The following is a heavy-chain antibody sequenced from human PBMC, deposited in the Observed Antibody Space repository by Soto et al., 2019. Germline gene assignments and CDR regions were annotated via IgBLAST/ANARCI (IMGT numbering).Heavy chain of an antibody. Sequence: GGSLSLSCTTSGFTFGDYALSWVRQAPGKGLEWVGFIRRNAYGGTTDYAASVKGRFTISRDDSKSIAYLQMNSLRTEDTALYYCTRASSLAFHFCGRGTLVTVYS. D-gene: IGHD3-16*01. CDR2: IRRNAYGGTT. CDR3: TRASSLAFHF. CDR1: GFTFGDYA. J-gene: IGHJ4*02. V-gene: IGHV3-49*04.